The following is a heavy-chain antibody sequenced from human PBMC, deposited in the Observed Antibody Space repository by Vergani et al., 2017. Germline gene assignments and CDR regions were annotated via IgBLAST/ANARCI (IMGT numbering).Heavy chain of an antibody. D-gene: IGHD3-3*01. Sequence: QVQLVESGGGVVQPGRSLRLSCAASGFTFSSYGMHWVRQAPGKGLEWVAVIWYDGSNKYYADSVKGRFTIARDNSKNTLYLQMNSLRAEDTDVYYCARENHAPYDFWSGYAYDAFDIWGQGTMVTVAS. CDR2: IWYDGSNK. V-gene: IGHV3-33*01. CDR1: GFTFSSYG. J-gene: IGHJ3*02. CDR3: ARENHAPYDFWSGYAYDAFDI.